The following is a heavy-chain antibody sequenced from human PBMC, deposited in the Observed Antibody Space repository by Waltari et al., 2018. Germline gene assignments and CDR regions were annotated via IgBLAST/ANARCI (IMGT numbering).Heavy chain of an antibody. J-gene: IGHJ5*02. CDR3: ARHRDSSSHYVGWFDP. CDR1: GGSISTNTYD. D-gene: IGHD6-13*01. Sequence: QLQLQESGPGLVKPSETLSLTCTVSGGSISTNTYDWAWIRHAPGKGLEWSGTIHYRGTTYVTATLKSRLTISVDTSKNQFSLKLNSVTAADTAAYYCARHRDSSSHYVGWFDPWGQGILVTVSS. V-gene: IGHV4-39*01. CDR2: IHYRGTT.